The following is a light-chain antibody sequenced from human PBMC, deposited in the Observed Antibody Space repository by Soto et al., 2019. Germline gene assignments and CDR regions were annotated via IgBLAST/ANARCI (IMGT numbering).Light chain of an antibody. CDR1: QSVSNNY. J-gene: IGKJ1*01. CDR2: DAS. V-gene: IGKV3-11*01. Sequence: EIVLTQSPGTLSLSPGERATLSCRASQSVSNNYLAWYQQKPGKAPRLLIYDASNRATGIPARFSGSGSGTDFTLTISSLEPEDFAVYYCQQRSDWPWTFGQGTKVDIK. CDR3: QQRSDWPWT.